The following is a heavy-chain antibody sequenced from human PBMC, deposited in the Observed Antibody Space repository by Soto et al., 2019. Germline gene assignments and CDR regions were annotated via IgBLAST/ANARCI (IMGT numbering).Heavy chain of an antibody. J-gene: IGHJ5*02. CDR2: IKSKTDGGTT. CDR3: TTEYSGGYDH. D-gene: IGHD5-12*01. CDR1: GFTFNXAW. Sequence: EVXXVESGGGLVKPGGSLRLSCAASGFTFNXAWXXWXXXXXGXXXXAVGRIKSKTDGGTTDYAAPVKGRFTISRDDSKDTLYLQMNSLKTEDTGVYYCTTEYSGGYDHWGQGTLVTVSS. V-gene: IGHV3-15*01.